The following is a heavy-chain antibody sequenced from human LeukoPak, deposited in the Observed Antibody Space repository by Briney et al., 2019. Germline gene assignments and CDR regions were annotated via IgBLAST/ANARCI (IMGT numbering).Heavy chain of an antibody. J-gene: IGHJ3*02. D-gene: IGHD3-3*01. CDR2: INHSGST. CDR1: GGSFSGYY. CDR3: ARDKLRFSSNNAFDI. Sequence: PSETLSLTCAVYGGSFSGYYWSWIRQPPGKGLEWIGEINHSGSTNYNPSLKSRVTISVDTSKNQFSLKLSSVTAADTAVYYCARDKLRFSSNNAFDIWGQGTMVTVSS. V-gene: IGHV4-34*01.